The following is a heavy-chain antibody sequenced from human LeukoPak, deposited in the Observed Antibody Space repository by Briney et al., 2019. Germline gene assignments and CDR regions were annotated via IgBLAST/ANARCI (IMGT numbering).Heavy chain of an antibody. V-gene: IGHV4-39*07. J-gene: IGHJ4*02. CDR1: GGSISSSSYY. Sequence: SETLSLTCTVSGGSISSSSYYWGWIRQPPGKGLEWIGSIYYSGSTYYNPSLKSRVTISGDTSKNQFSLRLSSVTAADTAVYYCARASYSYGINGWVPFDYWGQGTLVTVSS. CDR2: IYYSGST. D-gene: IGHD2-8*01. CDR3: ARASYSYGINGWVPFDY.